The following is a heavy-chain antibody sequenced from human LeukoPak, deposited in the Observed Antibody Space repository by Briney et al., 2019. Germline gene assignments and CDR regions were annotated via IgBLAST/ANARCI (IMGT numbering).Heavy chain of an antibody. Sequence: ASVKVSCKASGYTFTSYGISWVRQAPGQGLEWMGWISAYNGNTNYAQKLQGRVTMTTDTSTSTAYMELRSLRSDDTAAYYCARRATHHPSFDYWGQGTLVTVSS. J-gene: IGHJ4*02. CDR1: GYTFTSYG. CDR3: ARRATHHPSFDY. V-gene: IGHV1-18*01. CDR2: ISAYNGNT.